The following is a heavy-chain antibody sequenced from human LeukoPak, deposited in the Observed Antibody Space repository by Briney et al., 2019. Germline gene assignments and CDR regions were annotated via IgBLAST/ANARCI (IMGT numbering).Heavy chain of an antibody. CDR2: INTDASST. D-gene: IGHD4-23*01. J-gene: IGHJ3*02. CDR3: ARIGGNSPFGAFDI. V-gene: IGHV3-74*01. CDR1: GFTFSRYW. Sequence: PGGSLRLSCAASGFTFSRYWMHWVRQAPGKGLVWVSRINTDASSTSYVDSVKGRFTISRDNAKNTLYLQMNSLRAEDTAVYYCARIGGNSPFGAFDIWGQGTMVTVSS.